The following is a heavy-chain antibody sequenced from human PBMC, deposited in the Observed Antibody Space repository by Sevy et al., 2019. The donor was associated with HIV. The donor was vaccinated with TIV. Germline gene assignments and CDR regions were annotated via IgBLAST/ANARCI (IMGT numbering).Heavy chain of an antibody. D-gene: IGHD3-16*02. CDR1: GFTFSSYS. V-gene: IGHV3-21*01. J-gene: IGHJ3*02. CDR3: ARDQPPYDYVWGSYRYTDAFDI. Sequence: GGSLRLSCAASGFTFSSYSMNWVRQAPGKGLEWVSSISSSSSYIYNADSVKGRFTISRDNAKNSLYLQMISLRAEDTAVYYCARDQPPYDYVWGSYRYTDAFDIWGQGTMVTVSS. CDR2: ISSSSSYI.